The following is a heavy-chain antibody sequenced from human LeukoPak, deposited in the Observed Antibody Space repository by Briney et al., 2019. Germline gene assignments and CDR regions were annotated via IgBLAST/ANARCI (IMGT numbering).Heavy chain of an antibody. J-gene: IGHJ4*02. D-gene: IGHD1-26*01. CDR3: ARNGGYGKFDY. Sequence: PSETLSLTCAVSGYSISSGYYWGWIRRPPGQGLEWIGTIDHSATTYYSSSPKSRVTMSVDTSENQFSLNLRSVTAADTAFYYCARNGGYGKFDYWGQGALVTVSS. V-gene: IGHV4-38-2*01. CDR1: GYSISSGYY. CDR2: IDHSATT.